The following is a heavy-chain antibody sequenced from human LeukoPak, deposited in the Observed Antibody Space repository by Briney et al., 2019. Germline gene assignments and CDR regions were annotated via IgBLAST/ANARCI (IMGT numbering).Heavy chain of an antibody. J-gene: IGHJ4*02. Sequence: GSRRLACAAAGFTVGIYAIRWVRQAPGKWLEWVSATNAMVGSTYYTGSVKGRFTISRDNSKNTLYLQMTSLRAVDTGVYYCAKDLSGGWSQLEYWGPGTLVTVSS. D-gene: IGHD6-19*01. CDR3: AKDLSGGWSQLEY. CDR2: TNAMVGST. V-gene: IGHV3-23*01. CDR1: GFTVGIYA.